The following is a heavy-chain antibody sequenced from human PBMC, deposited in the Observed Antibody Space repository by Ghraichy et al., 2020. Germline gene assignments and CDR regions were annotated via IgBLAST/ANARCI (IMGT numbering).Heavy chain of an antibody. CDR2: ISSSGRNI. CDR1: GFTFNAHN. Sequence: GESLRLSCAASGFTFNAHNMNWVRQAPGKGLEWVSHISSSGRNIYYADSVKGRFTISRDNANNSLYLQMNSLRAEDTAVYYCARDSSTWYRDYWGQGTLVTVSS. V-gene: IGHV3-48*01. D-gene: IGHD6-13*01. CDR3: ARDSSTWYRDY. J-gene: IGHJ4*02.